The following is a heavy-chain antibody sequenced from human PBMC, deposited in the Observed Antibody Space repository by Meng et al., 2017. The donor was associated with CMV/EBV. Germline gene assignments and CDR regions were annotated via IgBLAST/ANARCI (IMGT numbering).Heavy chain of an antibody. V-gene: IGHV4-38-2*02. Sequence: AETLSLTCTVSGYSISSGYYWGWIRQPPGKGLEWIGSIYHSGSTYYNPPLKSRVTISVDTSKNQFSLKLSSVTAADTAVYYCARVGEGYDFWSGYYTGNWFDPWGQGTLVTVSS. CDR2: IYHSGST. CDR1: GYSISSGYY. J-gene: IGHJ5*02. CDR3: ARVGEGYDFWSGYYTGNWFDP. D-gene: IGHD3-3*01.